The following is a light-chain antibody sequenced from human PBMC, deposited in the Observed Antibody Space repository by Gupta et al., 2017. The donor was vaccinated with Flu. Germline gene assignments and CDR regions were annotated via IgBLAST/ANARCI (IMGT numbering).Light chain of an antibody. J-gene: IGKJ2*03. CDR2: LGS. Sequence: IVMTQSPLSLPVTPGEPASISCRSSQSLLHRNGYNYLDWYLQKPGQSPQLLIYLGSNRASGVPDRFSGSGSGTDFTLKISRVEAEDVGVYYCRQALQTPLSFGQGTKVEIK. CDR3: RQALQTPLS. V-gene: IGKV2-28*01. CDR1: QSLLHRNGYNY.